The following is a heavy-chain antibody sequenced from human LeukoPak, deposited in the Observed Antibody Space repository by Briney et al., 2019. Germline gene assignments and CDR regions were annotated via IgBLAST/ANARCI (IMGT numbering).Heavy chain of an antibody. CDR3: ARDSYADY. Sequence: VGSLRLSCAASGFTFSSYSMNCVRLAPGKGLEWVSSISSSSSYIYYADSVKGRFTISIDNAKNPLYLQLTSMRAAEQSTSYCARDSYADYWGQGTLVTVSS. V-gene: IGHV3-21*03. D-gene: IGHD5-18*01. J-gene: IGHJ4*02. CDR1: GFTFSSYS. CDR2: ISSSSSYI.